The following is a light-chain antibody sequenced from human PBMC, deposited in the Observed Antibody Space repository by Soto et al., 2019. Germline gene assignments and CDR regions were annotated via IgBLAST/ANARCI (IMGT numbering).Light chain of an antibody. CDR1: TSDVGGYNS. J-gene: IGLJ1*01. Sequence: QSALTQPASVSGSPGQSITVSCTGTTSDVGGYNSVSWYQHHPGKAPKLIIYEVRKRPSGISSRFSGSQSGNTASLSISGLQAEDEADYYCSSYTTSTTYAFGTGTKVTVL. CDR2: EVR. V-gene: IGLV2-14*01. CDR3: SSYTTSTTYA.